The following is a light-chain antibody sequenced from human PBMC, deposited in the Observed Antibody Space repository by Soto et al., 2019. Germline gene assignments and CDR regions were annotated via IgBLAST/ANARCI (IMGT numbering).Light chain of an antibody. V-gene: IGLV2-14*01. J-gene: IGLJ2*01. CDR3: SSYTTNNAHV. Sequence: QSALTQPASVSASPGQSISISCTGTSNDIGAFDYVSWCQQHPGKAPKLILFEVFNRPSGVSTRFSGSKSGSTASLTISGLQAEDEADYFCSSYTTNNAHVFGGGTKVTVL. CDR1: SNDIGAFDY. CDR2: EVF.